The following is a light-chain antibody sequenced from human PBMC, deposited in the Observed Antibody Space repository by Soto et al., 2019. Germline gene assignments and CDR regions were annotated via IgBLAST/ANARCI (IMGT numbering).Light chain of an antibody. CDR1: SSDIGGYDY. CDR2: DVN. Sequence: QSALTQPPSVSGSPGQSITLSCTGTSSDIGGYDYVSWYQRHPGKAPKLIIYDVNNRPSGVSNRFSGSKSGNTASLTISGLQAEDEADYYCTSYATGSSHVVFGGGTKLTVL. V-gene: IGLV2-14*01. J-gene: IGLJ2*01. CDR3: TSYATGSSHVV.